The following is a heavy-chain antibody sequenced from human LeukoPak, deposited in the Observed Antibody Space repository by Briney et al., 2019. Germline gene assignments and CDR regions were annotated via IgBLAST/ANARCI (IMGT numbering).Heavy chain of an antibody. CDR3: AXXFVXXXXLSXFDY. V-gene: IGHV3-23*01. Sequence: PGGSLRLSCAASGFTFSSYAMSWVRQAPGKGLEWVLVISGSGGSTYYADSVKGRFTISRDNSKNTLYLQMNSLRAEDTAVYYCAXXFVXXXXLSXFDYWGQGTLVTVSS. CDR1: GFTFSSYA. J-gene: IGHJ4*02. CDR2: ISGSGGST.